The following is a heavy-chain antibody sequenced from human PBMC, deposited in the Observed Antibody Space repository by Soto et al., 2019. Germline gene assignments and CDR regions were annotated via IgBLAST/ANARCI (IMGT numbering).Heavy chain of an antibody. CDR2: ISYDGSNK. J-gene: IGHJ4*02. V-gene: IGHV3-30-3*01. Sequence: GGSLRLSCAASGFTFSSYAMHWVRQAPGKGLEWVAVISYDGSNKYYADSVKGRFTISRDNSKNTLYLQMNSLRAEDTAVYYCAQSPVGADETDYWGQGTLVTVSS. D-gene: IGHD1-26*01. CDR3: AQSPVGADETDY. CDR1: GFTFSSYA.